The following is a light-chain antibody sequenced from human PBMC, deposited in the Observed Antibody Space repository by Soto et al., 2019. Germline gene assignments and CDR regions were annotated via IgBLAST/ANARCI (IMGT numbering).Light chain of an antibody. CDR3: QQFNNYRTT. V-gene: IGKV1-5*03. Sequence: DIHLTQSPSTLSAYVGDRVTITCRASQSISGWLAWYQQKPGKAPKLLIYKASTLKSGVPSRFSGSGSGTEFTLTISSLQPEDFATYYCQQFNNYRTTFGQGTRLEIK. CDR1: QSISGW. J-gene: IGKJ5*01. CDR2: KAS.